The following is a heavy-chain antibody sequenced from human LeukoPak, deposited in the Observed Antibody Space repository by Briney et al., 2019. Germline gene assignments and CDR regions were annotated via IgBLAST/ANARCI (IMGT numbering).Heavy chain of an antibody. V-gene: IGHV3-33*08. CDR2: IWYDGSNK. CDR3: ARDAELSVFDY. CDR1: GFTFSIYG. J-gene: IGHJ4*02. Sequence: GGSLRLSCAASGFTFSIYGMHWVRQAPGKGLEWVAVIWYDGSNKYYADSVKGRFTISRDNSKNTLYLQMNSLRAEDTAVYYCARDAELSVFDYWGQGTLVTVSS. D-gene: IGHD3-10*01.